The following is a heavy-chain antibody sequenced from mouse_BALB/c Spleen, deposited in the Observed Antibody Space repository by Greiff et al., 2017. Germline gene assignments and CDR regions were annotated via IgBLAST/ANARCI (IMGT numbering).Heavy chain of an antibody. D-gene: IGHD2-2*01. CDR1: GFTFSSYA. CDR2: ISSGGSYT. V-gene: IGHV5-9-3*01. J-gene: IGHJ2*01. CDR3: ARQDYYGYDYFDY. Sequence: EVKLVESGGGLVKPGGSLKLSCAASGFTFSSYAMSWVRQTPEKRLEWVATISSGGSYTYYPDSVKGRFTISRDNAKNTLYLQMSSLRSEDTAMYYCARQDYYGYDYFDYWGQGTTLTVSS.